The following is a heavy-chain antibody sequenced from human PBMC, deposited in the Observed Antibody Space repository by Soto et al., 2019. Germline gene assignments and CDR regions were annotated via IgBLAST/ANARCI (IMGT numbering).Heavy chain of an antibody. D-gene: IGHD3-10*01. CDR1: GGSISSGGYY. J-gene: IGHJ4*02. Sequence: QVQLQESGPGLVKPSQTLSLTCTVSGGSISSGGYYCSWIRQHPGKGLEWIGYIYYSGSTYYNPSLKSQVTISVDTSKNQFSLKLSSVTAADTAVYYCASIVSSAHGEFSDWGQGTLVTVSS. V-gene: IGHV4-31*01. CDR3: ASIVSSAHGEFSD. CDR2: IYYSGST.